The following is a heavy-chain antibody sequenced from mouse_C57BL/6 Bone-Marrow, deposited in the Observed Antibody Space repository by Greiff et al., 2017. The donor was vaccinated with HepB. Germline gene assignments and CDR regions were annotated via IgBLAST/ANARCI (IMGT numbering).Heavy chain of an antibody. D-gene: IGHD1-1*01. CDR2: IYPGSGST. CDR1: GYTFTSYW. Sequence: VQLQQPGAELVKPGASVKMSCKASGYTFTSYWITWVKQRPGQGLEWIGDIYPGSGSTNYNEKFKSKATLTVDTSSSTAYMQLSSLTSEDSAVYYCARSGTTVVAWDYFDYWGQGTTLTVAS. CDR3: ARSGTTVVAWDYFDY. V-gene: IGHV1-55*01. J-gene: IGHJ2*01.